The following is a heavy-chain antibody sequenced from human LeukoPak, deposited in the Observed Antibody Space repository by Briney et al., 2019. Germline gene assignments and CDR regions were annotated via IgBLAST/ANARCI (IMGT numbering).Heavy chain of an antibody. CDR2: IYYSGST. V-gene: IGHV4-39*01. J-gene: IGHJ6*03. CDR3: ARLIDGDSGDLYYYYYMDV. D-gene: IGHD7-27*01. CDR1: GGSISSSSYY. Sequence: TPSETLSLTCTVSGGSISSSSYYWGWIRQPPGKGLEWIGSIYYSGSTYYNPSLKSRVTISVDTSKNQFSLKLSSVTAADTAVYYCARLIDGDSGDLYYYYYMDVWGKGTTVTVSS.